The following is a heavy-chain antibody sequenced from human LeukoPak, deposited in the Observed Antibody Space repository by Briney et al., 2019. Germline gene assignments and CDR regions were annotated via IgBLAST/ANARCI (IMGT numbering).Heavy chain of an antibody. D-gene: IGHD5-18*01. Sequence: EASVKVSCKASGGTFSSYAISWVRQAPGQGLEWMGGIIPIFGTANYAQRFQGRVTITADESTSTAYMELSSLRSEDTAVYYCARGGGYSYGYYFDYWGQGTLVTVSS. CDR3: ARGGGYSYGYYFDY. CDR1: GGTFSSYA. CDR2: IIPIFGTA. J-gene: IGHJ4*02. V-gene: IGHV1-69*13.